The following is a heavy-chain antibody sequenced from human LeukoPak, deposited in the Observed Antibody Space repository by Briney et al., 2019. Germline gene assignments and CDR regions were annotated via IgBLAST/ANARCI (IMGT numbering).Heavy chain of an antibody. Sequence: SMKGRFTISRDNAKNSLYLQMNSLRAEDTAVYYCAREGFAAASDIWGQGTMVTVSS. CDR3: AREGFAAASDI. J-gene: IGHJ3*02. D-gene: IGHD2-15*01. V-gene: IGHV3-21*01.